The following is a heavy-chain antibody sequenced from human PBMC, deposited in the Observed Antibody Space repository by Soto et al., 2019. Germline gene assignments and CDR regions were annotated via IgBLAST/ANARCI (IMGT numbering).Heavy chain of an antibody. CDR2: ISGSGGST. CDR1: GFTFSSYA. D-gene: IGHD3-10*01. Sequence: GGSLRLSCAASGFTFSSYAMSWVRQAPGKGLEWVSAISGSGGSTYYADSVKGRFTISRDNSKNTLYLQMNSLRAEDTAVYYCAKGPHYYGSGSYYFPEPWGQGTMVTVSS. CDR3: AKGPHYYGSGSYYFPEP. V-gene: IGHV3-23*01. J-gene: IGHJ3*01.